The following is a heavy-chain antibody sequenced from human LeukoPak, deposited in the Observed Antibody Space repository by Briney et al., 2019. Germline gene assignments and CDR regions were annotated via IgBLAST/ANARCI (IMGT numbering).Heavy chain of an antibody. J-gene: IGHJ6*02. V-gene: IGHV4-39*07. CDR2: FYYSGST. D-gene: IGHD6-13*01. Sequence: SETLSLTCTVSGDSISSSGYYWGWIRQPPGKGLEWIGNFYYSGSTYYNPSLKSRVTISEDTSKNQFSLKLSSVTAADTAVYYCARDRVAAAGTNGMDVWGQGTTVTVSS. CDR3: ARDRVAAAGTNGMDV. CDR1: GDSISSSGYY.